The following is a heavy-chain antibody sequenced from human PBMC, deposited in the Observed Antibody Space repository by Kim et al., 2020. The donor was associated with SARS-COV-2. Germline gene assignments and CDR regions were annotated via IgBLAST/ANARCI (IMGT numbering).Heavy chain of an antibody. CDR2: ISSNTLYI. J-gene: IGHJ3*02. D-gene: IGHD3-10*01. V-gene: IGHV3-21*01. CDR1: GFIFSTYS. CDR3: AKDRHYHGSGTEATFDI. Sequence: GGSLRLSCAASGFIFSTYSMNWARQAPGKGLEWVSSISSNTLYIYYADSVKGRFTISRDNAKNSLYLQMNSLRAEDTAVYYCAKDRHYHGSGTEATFDIWGQGTMVTVSS.